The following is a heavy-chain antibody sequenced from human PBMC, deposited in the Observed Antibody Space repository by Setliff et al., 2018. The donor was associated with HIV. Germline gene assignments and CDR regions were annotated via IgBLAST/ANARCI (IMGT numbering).Heavy chain of an antibody. Sequence: SETLSLTCAVSGYSITSGYSWGWIRQSPGKGLEWIGNAYHSGRTYYNPSLKSRVAMSIDTSKSQFSLRLNSVTAADTAMYYCARVGGSKNSYAMDVWGQGTTVTVSS. CDR3: ARVGGSKNSYAMDV. CDR2: AYHSGRT. D-gene: IGHD1-26*01. CDR1: GYSITSGYS. J-gene: IGHJ6*02. V-gene: IGHV4-38-2*01.